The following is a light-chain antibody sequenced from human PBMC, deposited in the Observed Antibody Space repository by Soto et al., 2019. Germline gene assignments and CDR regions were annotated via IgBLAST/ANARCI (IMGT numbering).Light chain of an antibody. CDR2: DAS. J-gene: IGKJ1*01. V-gene: IGKV3-15*01. CDR3: QQYNNWLWT. Sequence: EIVMTQSPATLSVSPGERATLSCRASQSVSRNVAWYQQKPGQAPRLLIHDASTRATVISVRFSGSGSGTEFTLTISSLQSEDFAVYYFQQYNNWLWTFGQGTKVEI. CDR1: QSVSRN.